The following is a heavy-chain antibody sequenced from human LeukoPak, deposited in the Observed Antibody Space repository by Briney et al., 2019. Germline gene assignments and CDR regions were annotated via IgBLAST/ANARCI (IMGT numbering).Heavy chain of an antibody. V-gene: IGHV3-15*01. Sequence: GGSLRLSCAASGFTFSSYGMHWVRQAPGKGLEWVGRIKSKTDGGTTDYAAPVKGRFTISRDDSKNTLYLQMNSLKTEDTAVYYCTTDLHYYDSPSDAFDIWGQGTMVTVSS. J-gene: IGHJ3*02. CDR2: IKSKTDGGTT. CDR1: GFTFSSYG. CDR3: TTDLHYYDSPSDAFDI. D-gene: IGHD3-22*01.